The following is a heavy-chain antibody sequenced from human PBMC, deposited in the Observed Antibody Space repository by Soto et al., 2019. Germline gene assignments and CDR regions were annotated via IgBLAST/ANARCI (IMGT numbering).Heavy chain of an antibody. Sequence: SVKVSCKASGGTFSSYAISWVRQAPVQGLEWMGGIIPIFGTANYAQKFQGRVTITADKSTSTAYMELSSLRSEDTAVYYCVSNYYDSSGYYYDYYYYYGMDVWGQGTTVTVSS. V-gene: IGHV1-69*06. J-gene: IGHJ6*02. CDR1: GGTFSSYA. CDR3: VSNYYDSSGYYYDYYYYYGMDV. D-gene: IGHD3-22*01. CDR2: IIPIFGTA.